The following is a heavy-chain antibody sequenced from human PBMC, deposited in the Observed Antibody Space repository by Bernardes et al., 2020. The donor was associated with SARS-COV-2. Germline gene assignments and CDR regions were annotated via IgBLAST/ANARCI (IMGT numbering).Heavy chain of an antibody. D-gene: IGHD2-15*01. V-gene: IGHV4-31*03. J-gene: IGHJ4*02. Sequence: SETLSLTCTVSGVSISADGHYWNWIRQHPGKGLEWTGKIYYSGNTYYNPSLKSRVTISVDSSVTQFSLRLSSVTAADTAVYYCARDRPYCTAGSCYSRDFFDGWGRGAPVSIS. CDR3: ARDRPYCTAGSCYSRDFFDG. CDR1: GVSISADGHY. CDR2: IYYSGNT.